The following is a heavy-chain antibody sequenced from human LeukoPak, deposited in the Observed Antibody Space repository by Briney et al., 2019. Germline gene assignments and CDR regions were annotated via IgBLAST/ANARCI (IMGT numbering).Heavy chain of an antibody. J-gene: IGHJ5*02. V-gene: IGHV4-59*01. D-gene: IGHD3/OR15-3a*01. CDR1: GGSISSYY. CDR2: IYYSGST. Sequence: SETLSLTCTVSGGSISSYYWSWIRQPPGKGLEWIGYIYYSGSTNYNPSLKSRVTISVDTSKNRFSLKLSSVTAADTAVYYCARTNLWAGFRFDPWGQGTLVTVSS. CDR3: ARTNLWAGFRFDP.